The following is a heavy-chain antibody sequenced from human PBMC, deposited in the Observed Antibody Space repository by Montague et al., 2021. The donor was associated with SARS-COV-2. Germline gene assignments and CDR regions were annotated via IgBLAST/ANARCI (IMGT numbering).Heavy chain of an antibody. D-gene: IGHD3-10*01. V-gene: IGHV4-34*01. CDR3: ARLGDGVVPSPILGVGPYYSSYHFRV. Sequence: SETLSLTCAVHGGSFSTYSWNWIRQPPGKWLEWIGEIHHGGSTNYNPSLKSRVTISADTSKNQFSLKLTSVAAADTAVYYCARLGDGVVPSPILGVGPYYSSYHFRVWGNGTTVTVSS. CDR2: IHHGGST. J-gene: IGHJ6*03. CDR1: GGSFSTYS.